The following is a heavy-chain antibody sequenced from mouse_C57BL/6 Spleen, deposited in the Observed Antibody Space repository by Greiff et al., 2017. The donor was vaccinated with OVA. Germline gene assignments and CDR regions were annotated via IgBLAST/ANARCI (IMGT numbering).Heavy chain of an antibody. CDR3: AREGGNSYYAMDY. CDR1: GYTFTSYW. D-gene: IGHD2-1*01. V-gene: IGHV1-59*01. CDR2: IDPSDSYT. Sequence: QVQLQQPGAELVRPGTSVKLSCKASGYTFTSYWMHWVKQRPGQGLEWIGVIDPSDSYTNYNQKFKGKATLTVDTSSSTAYMQLSSLTSEDSAVYYCAREGGNSYYAMDYWGQGTSVTVSS. J-gene: IGHJ4*01.